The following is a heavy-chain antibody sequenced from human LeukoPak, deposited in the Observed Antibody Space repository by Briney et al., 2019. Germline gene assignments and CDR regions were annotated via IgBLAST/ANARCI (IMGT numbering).Heavy chain of an antibody. J-gene: IGHJ4*02. Sequence: SETLSLTCTVSGGSMSNYYWSWIRQPPGKGLEWIGYMYYSGSTDYNPSLKSRVTISLDTSKNQFSLRLSSVTAADTAVYYCARVKNYGDFDYWGQGILVTVSS. CDR1: GGSMSNYY. V-gene: IGHV4-59*01. D-gene: IGHD4-17*01. CDR3: ARVKNYGDFDY. CDR2: MYYSGST.